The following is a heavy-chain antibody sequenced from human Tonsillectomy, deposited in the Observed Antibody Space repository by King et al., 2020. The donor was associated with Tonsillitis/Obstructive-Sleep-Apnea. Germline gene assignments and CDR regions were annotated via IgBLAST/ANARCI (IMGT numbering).Heavy chain of an antibody. CDR1: GFTFSSCA. CDR3: AKDKKPHGYRCRTVDY. Sequence: VQLVESGGGLVQPGGSLRLSCAASGFTFSSCAMNWVRQAPGKGLEWVSVISGSGASTYYADSVKGRFTISRDNSKNTLYLQMNSLGAEDTAVYYCAKDKKPHGYRCRTVDYWGQGTLVTVSS. D-gene: IGHD6-13*01. V-gene: IGHV3-23*04. J-gene: IGHJ4*02. CDR2: ISGSGAST.